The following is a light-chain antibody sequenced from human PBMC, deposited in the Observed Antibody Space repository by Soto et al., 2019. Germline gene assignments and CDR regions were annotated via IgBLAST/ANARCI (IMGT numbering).Light chain of an antibody. CDR2: AAS. CDR3: QESYSTPIT. Sequence: DIQMTQSPSSLSASVGDRVPITCRASQRISSYLNWYQQKPGKAPKLLIYAASSLQSGVPSRFSGSGSGTDFTLTISSLQPEDFATYYCQESYSTPITFGQGTRLEIK. CDR1: QRISSY. J-gene: IGKJ5*01. V-gene: IGKV1-39*01.